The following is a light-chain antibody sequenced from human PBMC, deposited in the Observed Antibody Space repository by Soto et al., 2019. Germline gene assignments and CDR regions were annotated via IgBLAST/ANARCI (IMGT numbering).Light chain of an antibody. J-gene: IGKJ1*01. CDR1: QNIDSC. Sequence: DIQMTQSPSSLYASVGDRVTITCRASQNIDSCLSWYQQKPGTAPKFLIYAAFNLQSGVPSRFTGSGSGTEFTLTISSLQPEDFATYYCQQSYSSPRTFGQGTKVDIK. V-gene: IGKV1-39*01. CDR3: QQSYSSPRT. CDR2: AAF.